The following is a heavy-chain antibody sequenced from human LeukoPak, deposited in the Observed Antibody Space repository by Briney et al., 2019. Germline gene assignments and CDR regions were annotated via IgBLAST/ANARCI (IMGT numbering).Heavy chain of an antibody. CDR3: ARDGPAVTCPDAFDI. CDR2: INWNGGST. D-gene: IGHD4-23*01. V-gene: IGHV3-20*04. CDR1: GFTFDDYG. J-gene: IGHJ3*02. Sequence: GGSLRLSCAASGFTFDDYGMSWVRQAPGKGLEWVSGINWNGGSTGYADSVKGRFTISRDNAKNSLYLQMNSLRAEDTALYYCARDGPAVTCPDAFDIWGQGTMVTVSS.